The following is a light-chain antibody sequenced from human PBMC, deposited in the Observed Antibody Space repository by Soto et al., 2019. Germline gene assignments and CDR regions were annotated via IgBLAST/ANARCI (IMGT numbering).Light chain of an antibody. J-gene: IGKJ5*01. CDR1: QGISRS. V-gene: IGKV1D-12*01. CDR3: QQADTFPIP. Sequence: DIQMTQSPSSVSASVGDRVTISCQASQGISRSLAWYQQKXGKAPKXXIYAASSLPSGVPSRFSGSGVGTDFTLTISSLQPEDSEIYYCQQADTFPIPSAQGTRLEIK. CDR2: AAS.